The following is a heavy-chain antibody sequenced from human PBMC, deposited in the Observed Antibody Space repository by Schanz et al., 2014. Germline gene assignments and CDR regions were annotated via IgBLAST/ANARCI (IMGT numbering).Heavy chain of an antibody. CDR1: GGTFSSFG. J-gene: IGHJ5*02. Sequence: QVQLVQSGAEVKKPGPSVKVSCKASGGTFSSFGINWVRQAPGQGLEWMGRIIPSLGLAKYEQKFQDKVTITADTSTTTAYMELSGLRSEDTAVYYCARGPLGTSPWGQGTLXTVSS. CDR3: ARGPLGTSP. V-gene: IGHV1-69*04. D-gene: IGHD5-12*01. CDR2: IIPSLGLA.